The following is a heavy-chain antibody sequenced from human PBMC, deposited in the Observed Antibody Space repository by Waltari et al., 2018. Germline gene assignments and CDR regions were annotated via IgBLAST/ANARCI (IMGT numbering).Heavy chain of an antibody. J-gene: IGHJ4*02. CDR3: ARFTQVAGSSLLDY. V-gene: IGHV4-39*01. D-gene: IGHD6-19*01. Sequence: QLQLQESGPGLVKPSETLSLTCTVSGGSSTSSLDYCGWIRQPPGKRFEWIGVIKYSGTTYYNPARKSQVTRSVDMSKNQFSLKLTSVTAADTAVYYCARFTQVAGSSLLDYWGQGTLVTVSS. CDR1: GGSSTSSLDY. CDR2: IKYSGTT.